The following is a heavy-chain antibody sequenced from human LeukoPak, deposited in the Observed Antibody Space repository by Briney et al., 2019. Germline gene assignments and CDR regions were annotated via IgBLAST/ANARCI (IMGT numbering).Heavy chain of an antibody. J-gene: IGHJ4*02. D-gene: IGHD2-21*02. CDR2: IRFDGSYS. V-gene: IGHV3-30*02. CDR1: GFTFDSFG. Sequence: GGSLRLSCAASGFTFDSFGMHWVRQAPGKGLEWVAFIRFDGSYSYYGDSMKGRITISRDNSRNTLFLQMNSLRTDDTAVYYCAKDLGDRSTDYCGQGTLVIVSS. CDR3: AKDLGDRSTDY.